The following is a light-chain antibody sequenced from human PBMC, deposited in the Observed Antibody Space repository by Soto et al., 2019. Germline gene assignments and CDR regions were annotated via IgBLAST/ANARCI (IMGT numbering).Light chain of an antibody. CDR1: HSVSSD. CDR2: DAS. Sequence: EIVLTQSPATLSLSPGERATLSCRASHSVSSDLLWYQQKPGQSPRLLISDASNRATGIPARFSGSGSGTDFTITISSLEPEDVAIYYCQQRNKWPLTFGGGTRVEIK. V-gene: IGKV3-11*01. CDR3: QQRNKWPLT. J-gene: IGKJ4*01.